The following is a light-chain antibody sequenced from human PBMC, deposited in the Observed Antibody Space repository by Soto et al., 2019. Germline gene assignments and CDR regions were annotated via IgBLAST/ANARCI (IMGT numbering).Light chain of an antibody. CDR1: QSVSDY. CDR3: QQYNSYSGT. J-gene: IGKJ4*01. V-gene: IGKV3-11*01. CDR2: DTY. Sequence: EIVLTQSPASLSLSPGEGATLSCRASQSVSDYLAWYQQKPGQAPRLLIYDTYKRVTGIPSRFSGSGSGTEFTLTISSLQPDDFATYYCQQYNSYSGTFGGGTKVDIK.